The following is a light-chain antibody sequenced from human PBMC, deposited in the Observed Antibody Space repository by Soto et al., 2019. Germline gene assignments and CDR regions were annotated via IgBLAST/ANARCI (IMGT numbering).Light chain of an antibody. CDR3: AAWDDSLLGVV. Sequence: QSVLTQPPSASGIPGQTVTISCSGTRSSIGSNTVNWYQQFPGTAPKLLIYSNDLRPSGVPDRISGSKSGTSASLAISGLQSEDEADYYCAAWDDSLLGVVFGGGTKLTVL. CDR2: SND. V-gene: IGLV1-44*01. J-gene: IGLJ2*01. CDR1: RSSIGSNT.